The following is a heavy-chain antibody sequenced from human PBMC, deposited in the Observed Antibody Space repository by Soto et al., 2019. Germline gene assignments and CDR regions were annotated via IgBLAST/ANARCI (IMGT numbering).Heavy chain of an antibody. D-gene: IGHD3-22*01. V-gene: IGHV1-69*01. CDR1: GGTFSSYT. CDR2: TIPIFGTA. Sequence: QVQLVQSGAEVKKPGSSVKVSCKASGGTFSSYTISWVRQAPGQGLEWMGGTIPIFGTANYAQKFQGRVTITADESTSTAYMELSSLRPEDTAVYYCARDSRRGGYFSAFDIWGQGTMVTVSS. CDR3: ARDSRRGGYFSAFDI. J-gene: IGHJ3*02.